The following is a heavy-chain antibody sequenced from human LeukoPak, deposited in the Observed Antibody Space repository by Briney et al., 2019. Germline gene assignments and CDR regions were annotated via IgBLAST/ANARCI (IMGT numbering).Heavy chain of an antibody. J-gene: IGHJ4*02. V-gene: IGHV4-30-4*01. CDR2: IYYSGST. CDR1: GGSISSGDYY. Sequence: SETLSLTCTVSGGSISSGDYYWSWIRQPPGKGLEWIGYIYYSGSTYYNPSLKSRVTISVDTSKNQFSLKLSSVTAADTAVYYCAILAAAGQDGLDYWGQGTLVTVSS. D-gene: IGHD6-13*01. CDR3: AILAAAGQDGLDY.